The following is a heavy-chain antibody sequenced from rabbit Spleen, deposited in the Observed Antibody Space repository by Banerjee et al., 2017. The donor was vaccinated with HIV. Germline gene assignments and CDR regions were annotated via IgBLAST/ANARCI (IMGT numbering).Heavy chain of an antibody. CDR2: IYAGSSDRI. D-gene: IGHD4-1*01. CDR3: TKGVTANGFTISL. Sequence: QSLEESGGDLVQPGGSLTLTCTASGFSFSGDYYVCWVRQAPGKGLEWIACIYAGSSDRIYYASWAKGRFTISKTSSTTVTLQMTSLTAADTATYFCTKGVTANGFTISLWGQGTLVTVS. CDR1: GFSFSGDYY. V-gene: IGHV1S40*01. J-gene: IGHJ3*01.